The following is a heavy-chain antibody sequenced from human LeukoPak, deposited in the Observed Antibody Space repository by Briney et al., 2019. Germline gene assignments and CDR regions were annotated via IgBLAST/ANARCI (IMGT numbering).Heavy chain of an antibody. CDR3: ARGSAAASYFDY. D-gene: IGHD6-13*01. CDR2: FDPEDGET. CDR1: GYTLTELS. Sequence: ASVKVSCKVSGYTLTELSMHWVRQAPGKGLEWMGGFDPEDGETIYAQKFQGRVTMTEDTSTDTAYMELSSLRSEDTAVYYCARGSAAASYFDYWGQGTLVTVSS. J-gene: IGHJ4*02. V-gene: IGHV1-24*01.